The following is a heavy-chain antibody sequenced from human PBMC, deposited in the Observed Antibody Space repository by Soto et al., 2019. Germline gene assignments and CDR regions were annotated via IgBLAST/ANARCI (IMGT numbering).Heavy chain of an antibody. CDR2: ISSNGGST. CDR1: GFTFSSYA. V-gene: IGHV3-64D*08. Sequence: GGSLRLSCSASGFTFSSYAMHWVRQAPGKGLEYVSAISSNGGSTYYADSVKGRFTISRDNSKNTLYLQMSSLRAEDTAVYYCVKENSGVVVAPRLAGYYYGMDVWGQGTTVTVSS. CDR3: VKENSGVVVAPRLAGYYYGMDV. D-gene: IGHD2-15*01. J-gene: IGHJ6*02.